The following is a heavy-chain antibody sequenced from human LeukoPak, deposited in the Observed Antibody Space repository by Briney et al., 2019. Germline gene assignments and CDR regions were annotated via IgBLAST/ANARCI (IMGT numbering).Heavy chain of an antibody. Sequence: GASVKVSCKASGYTFTSYGISWVRQAPGQGREWMGWISAYNGNTNYAQKLQGRVTMTTDTSTSTAYVELRSLRSDDTAVYYCARDGSGSYYYYYYYMDVWGKGTTVTVSS. CDR3: ARDGSGSYYYYYYYMDV. V-gene: IGHV1-18*01. J-gene: IGHJ6*03. CDR2: ISAYNGNT. D-gene: IGHD3-10*01. CDR1: GYTFTSYG.